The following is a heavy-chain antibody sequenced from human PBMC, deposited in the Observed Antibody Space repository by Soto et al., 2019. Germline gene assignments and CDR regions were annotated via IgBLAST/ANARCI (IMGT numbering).Heavy chain of an antibody. CDR3: ARSYCTNGVCYTVFDY. CDR1: GGSISSYY. Sequence: SETLSLTCTVSGGSISSYYWSWIRQPPGKGLEWIGYIYYSGSTNYNPSLKSRVTISVDTSKNHFSLKLSSVTAADTAVYSCARSYCTNGVCYTVFDYWGQGTLVTVSS. CDR2: IYYSGST. D-gene: IGHD2-8*01. J-gene: IGHJ4*02. V-gene: IGHV4-59*08.